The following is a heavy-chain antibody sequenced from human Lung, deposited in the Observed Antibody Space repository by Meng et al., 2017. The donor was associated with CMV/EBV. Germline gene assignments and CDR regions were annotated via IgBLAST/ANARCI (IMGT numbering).Heavy chain of an antibody. CDR2: ISHSGIT. D-gene: IGHD1-14*01. J-gene: IGHJ4*02. CDR3: ARTLPPARGHRLDY. CDR1: GESFSGYS. V-gene: IGHV4-34*01. Sequence: SQXXSLTXAVHGESFSGYSWSWIRQPPGKGLEWIGEISHSGITNYNPSLKSRVTISLDTSKNQFSLKLNSVAAADTAVFYCARTLPPARGHRLDYWRQGTLVTVSS.